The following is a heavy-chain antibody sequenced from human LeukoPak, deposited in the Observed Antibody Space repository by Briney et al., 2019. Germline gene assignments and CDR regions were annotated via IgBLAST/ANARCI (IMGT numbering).Heavy chain of an antibody. CDR3: ARGDRYDGSGGFYNRGASGMDV. D-gene: IGHD3-10*01. J-gene: IGHJ6*02. V-gene: IGHV1-8*01. Sequence: ASVKVSCKASGYTFTSYDINWVRQATGQGLEWMGWMNPKNSKTGYAQKFQGRVSMSRNTSISTAYMELSSLRSEDTAVYYCARGDRYDGSGGFYNRGASGMDVWGQGTTVTVSS. CDR2: MNPKNSKT. CDR1: GYTFTSYD.